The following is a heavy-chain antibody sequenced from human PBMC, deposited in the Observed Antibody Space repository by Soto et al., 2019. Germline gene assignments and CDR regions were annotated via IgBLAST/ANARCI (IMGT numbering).Heavy chain of an antibody. Sequence: QVQLVQSGAEVKKPGCSVKVSCKTSGGTFSRYAISWVRQAPGQGLEWMGGIIPIFGTANYAQKFQGRVTITADESTSTAYMELSSLRSEDTAVYYCATSFALITMVRGAPDYWGQGTLVTVSS. CDR3: ATSFALITMVRGAPDY. CDR1: GGTFSRYA. J-gene: IGHJ4*02. V-gene: IGHV1-69*01. D-gene: IGHD3-10*01. CDR2: IIPIFGTA.